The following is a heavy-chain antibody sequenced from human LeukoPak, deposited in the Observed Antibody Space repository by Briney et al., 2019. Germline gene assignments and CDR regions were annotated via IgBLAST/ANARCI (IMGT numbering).Heavy chain of an antibody. J-gene: IGHJ4*02. CDR3: ARVDTATTLFPF. Sequence: GGSLRLSCAVSGFTFSNCCMHWVRQAPGKGLVWVSRINSDGSSTNYADSVKGRFTISRDNAKNTLYLQMNSLRADDTGMYYCARVDTATTLFPFWGQRTLVTVSS. V-gene: IGHV3-74*01. CDR1: GFTFSNCC. D-gene: IGHD4-17*01. CDR2: INSDGSST.